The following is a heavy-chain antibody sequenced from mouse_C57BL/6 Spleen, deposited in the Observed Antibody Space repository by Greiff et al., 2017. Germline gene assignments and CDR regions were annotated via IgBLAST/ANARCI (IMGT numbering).Heavy chain of an antibody. Sequence: VQLQQSGAELVRPGTSVKVSCKASGYAFTNYLIEWVKQRPGQGLEWIGVIYPGSGGTNYNEKFKGKATLTADKSSSTAYMQLSSLTSEDSAVYFCARFGDYYGSRGGDYWGQGTSVTVSS. D-gene: IGHD1-1*01. CDR2: IYPGSGGT. V-gene: IGHV1-54*01. CDR1: GYAFTNYL. CDR3: ARFGDYYGSRGGDY. J-gene: IGHJ4*01.